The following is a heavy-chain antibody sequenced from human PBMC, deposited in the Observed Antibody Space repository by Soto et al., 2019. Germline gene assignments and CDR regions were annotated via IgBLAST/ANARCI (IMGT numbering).Heavy chain of an antibody. V-gene: IGHV4-30-4*01. CDR2: IYYSGST. D-gene: IGHD5-18*01. CDR3: ARTPWDGYTGYYFDY. Sequence: SETLSLTCTVSGGSISSGDYYWSWIRQPPGKGLEWIGYIYYSGSTYYNPSLKSRVTISVDKSENQFSLKLSSVTAADTAVYSCARTPWDGYTGYYFDYWGQGTLVTVSS. CDR1: GGSISSGDYY. J-gene: IGHJ4*02.